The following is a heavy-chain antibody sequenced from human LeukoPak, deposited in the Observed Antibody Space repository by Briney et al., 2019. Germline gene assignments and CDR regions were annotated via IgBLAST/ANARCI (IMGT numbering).Heavy chain of an antibody. CDR1: GFTFSSYA. V-gene: IGHV3-30*01. D-gene: IGHD2-2*01. Sequence: GGSPRLSCAASGFTFSSYAMHWVRQAPGKGLEWVAVISYDGSNKYYADSVKGRFTISRDNSKNTLYLQMNSLRAEDTAVYYCARDSTDAFDIWGQGTMVTVSS. CDR2: ISYDGSNK. J-gene: IGHJ3*02. CDR3: ARDSTDAFDI.